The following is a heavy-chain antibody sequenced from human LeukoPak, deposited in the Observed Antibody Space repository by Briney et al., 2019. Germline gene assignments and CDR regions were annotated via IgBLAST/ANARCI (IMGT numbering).Heavy chain of an antibody. D-gene: IGHD6-19*01. CDR1: GFTFSSYG. CDR3: AKDSSGLLEYFQH. J-gene: IGHJ1*01. V-gene: IGHV3-30*18. Sequence: GGSLRLSCAASGFTFSSYGIHWVRQAPGKGLEWVAVISYDGSNKYYADSVKGRFTISRDNSKNTLYLQMNSLRAEDTAVYYCAKDSSGLLEYFQHWGQGTLVTVSS. CDR2: ISYDGSNK.